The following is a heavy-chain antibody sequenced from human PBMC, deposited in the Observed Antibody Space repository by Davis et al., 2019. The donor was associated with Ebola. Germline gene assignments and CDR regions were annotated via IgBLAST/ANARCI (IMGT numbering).Heavy chain of an antibody. CDR2: MNPNSGNT. V-gene: IGHV1-8*01. D-gene: IGHD6-13*01. J-gene: IGHJ6*02. CDR1: GYTFTSYD. CDR3: ARDDVAAAGLEDSYYYYYGMDV. Sequence: ASVNVSCKASGYTFTSYDINWVRQATGQGLEWMGWMNPNSGNTGYAQKFQGRVTMTRNTSISTAYMELRSLRSDDPALYYCARDDVAAAGLEDSYYYYYGMDVWSQGTTVTASS.